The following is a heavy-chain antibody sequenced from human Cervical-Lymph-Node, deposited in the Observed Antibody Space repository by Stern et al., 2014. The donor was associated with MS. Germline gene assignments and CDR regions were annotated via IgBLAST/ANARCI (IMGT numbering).Heavy chain of an antibody. CDR2: INPGDCDT. CDR3: ARRHCSSRRCGWFDP. CDR1: GYSFTSYW. V-gene: IGHV5-51*01. J-gene: IGHJ5*02. Sequence: EVQLVESGAEVKKPGASLKISCKGSGYSFTSYWIGWGRQIPGQGLEWMGVINPGDCDTRYDPAFQGQVTISADKSISTASLQWSSLKASDTAMYYCARRHCSSRRCGWFDPWGQGTLVTVSS. D-gene: IGHD2-2*01.